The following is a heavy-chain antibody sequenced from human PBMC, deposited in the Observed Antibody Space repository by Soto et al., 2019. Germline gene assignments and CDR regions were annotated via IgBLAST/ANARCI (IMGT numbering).Heavy chain of an antibody. CDR1: GFTFSSYW. CDR3: ARDLRYSYGPDCYYYYGVDV. V-gene: IGHV3-74*01. Sequence: EVQLVESGGGLVEPGGSLRLSCAASGFTFSSYWMHWVRQAPGKGLVWVSRINSAGSSTSYADSVKGRFSISRDNAKNTLYLQINSLRAEDTAVYYWARDLRYSYGPDCYYYYGVDVWGQGTTGTVS. D-gene: IGHD5-18*01. CDR2: INSAGSST. J-gene: IGHJ6*02.